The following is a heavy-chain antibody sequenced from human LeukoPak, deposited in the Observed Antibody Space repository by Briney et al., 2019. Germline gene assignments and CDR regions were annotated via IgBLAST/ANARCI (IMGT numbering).Heavy chain of an antibody. CDR3: AGGTYTAMVKSFDY. J-gene: IGHJ4*02. D-gene: IGHD5-18*01. CDR1: GFTFSSYS. Sequence: GGSLRLSCAASGFTFSSYSMNWVRQAPGKGLEWVSSISSSSSYIYYADSVKGRFTISRDNAKNSLYLQMNSLRSDDTAVYYCAGGTYTAMVKSFDYWGQGTPVTVSS. CDR2: ISSSSSYI. V-gene: IGHV3-21*04.